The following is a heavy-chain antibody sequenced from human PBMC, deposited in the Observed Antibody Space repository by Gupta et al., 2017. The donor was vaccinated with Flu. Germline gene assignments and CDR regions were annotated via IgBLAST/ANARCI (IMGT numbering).Heavy chain of an antibody. Sequence: QVQLQESGPGLVKPSETLSLTCTVSGGSISSHYWSWIRQPPGRGLEWIGYTYNSGSTNYNPSLKSRVTISVDTSKNQFSLKLNSVTAADTAVYYCATGAQPFGYWGQGTLVTVSS. CDR3: ATGAQPFGY. D-gene: IGHD2-2*01. CDR1: GGSISSHY. V-gene: IGHV4-59*11. CDR2: TYNSGST. J-gene: IGHJ4*02.